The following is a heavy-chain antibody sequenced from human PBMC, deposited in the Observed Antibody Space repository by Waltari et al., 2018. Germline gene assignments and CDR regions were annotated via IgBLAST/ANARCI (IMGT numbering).Heavy chain of an antibody. Sequence: EVQMVESGGGSMKPGDSLRLSCVASGFSSTPAWLTWVRQAPGKGLEWVGRITSQNDGATTDLAASVRGRFSISRDDSQSMVFLQMNSLRREDTAVYYCTTLDAPWGGWGHGTLVTVSS. CDR3: TTLDAPWGG. CDR1: GFSSTPAW. J-gene: IGHJ4*01. CDR2: ITSQNDGATT. V-gene: IGHV3-15*01. D-gene: IGHD7-27*01.